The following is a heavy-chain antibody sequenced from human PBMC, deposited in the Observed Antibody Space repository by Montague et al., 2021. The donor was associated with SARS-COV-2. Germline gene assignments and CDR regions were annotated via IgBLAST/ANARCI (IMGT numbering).Heavy chain of an antibody. CDR3: SRGSRVIAPPLLSGMDV. CDR2: TYTRGGT. J-gene: IGHJ6*02. V-gene: IGHV4-61*02. D-gene: IGHD2-21*01. CDR1: GDSINSGPYF. Sequence: TLSLTCSVSGDSINSGPYFWNWIRQPAGKGLEWIGRTYTRGGTHSNPSLESRVTISTDTSKNQLSLELSSVTVADTAVYYCSRGSRVIAPPLLSGMDVWGQGTTVTVSS.